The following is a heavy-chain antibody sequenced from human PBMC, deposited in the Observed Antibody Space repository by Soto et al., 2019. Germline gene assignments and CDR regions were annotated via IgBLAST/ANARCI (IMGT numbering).Heavy chain of an antibody. V-gene: IGHV3-30-3*01. CDR2: ISYDGSNK. D-gene: IGHD1-7*01. CDR3: ARVRAHWNSGGVGVDG. Sequence: VGSLRLACASYGFTFSSYSMHCVRHAPGKWLEWVAVISYDGSNKYYADSVKGRFTISRDNSKNTLYLQMNSLRAEDTAVYYCARVRAHWNSGGVGVDGWGQGTTVTVPX. CDR1: GFTFSSYS. J-gene: IGHJ6*01.